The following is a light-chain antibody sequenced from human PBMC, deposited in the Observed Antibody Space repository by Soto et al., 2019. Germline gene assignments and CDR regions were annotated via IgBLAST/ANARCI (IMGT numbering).Light chain of an antibody. CDR1: QSVSSY. Sequence: EIVLTQSPATLSLSPGERATLSCRASQSVSSYLAWYQQKPGQAPRLLIYDASNRATGIPARFSGSGSGTDFTLTISSLEPEDFAVYYCQQRSNWPPWTFGQGTKVGI. CDR2: DAS. J-gene: IGKJ1*01. V-gene: IGKV3-11*01. CDR3: QQRSNWPPWT.